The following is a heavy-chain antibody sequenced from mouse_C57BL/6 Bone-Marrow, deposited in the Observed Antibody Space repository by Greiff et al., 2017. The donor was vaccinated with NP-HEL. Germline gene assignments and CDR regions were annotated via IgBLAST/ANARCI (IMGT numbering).Heavy chain of an antibody. CDR2: IYPGDGDT. CDR3: ARCYYWYFDD. J-gene: IGHJ1*03. V-gene: IGHV1-82*01. Sequence: QVQLQQSGPELVKPGASVKISCKASGYAFSSSWMNWVKQRPGKGLEWIGRIYPGDGDTNYNGKFKGKATLTADKSSSTAYMQLSSLTSEDAAVYFCARCYYWYFDDWGTGTTVTVSS. CDR1: GYAFSSSW.